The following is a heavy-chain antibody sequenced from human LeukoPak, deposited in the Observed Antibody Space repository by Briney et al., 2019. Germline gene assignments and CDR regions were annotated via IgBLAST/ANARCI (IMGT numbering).Heavy chain of an antibody. CDR1: GYSFTSYW. V-gene: IGHV5-51*01. CDR3: ARSARRGRDALNI. J-gene: IGHJ3*02. Sequence: KVSCKGSGYSFTSYWIGWVRQMPGKGLEWMGIIYPGDSDTRYSPSFQGQVTISADKSISTAYLQWSSLKASDTAMYYCARSARRGRDALNIWGQGTMVTVSS. CDR2: IYPGDSDT. D-gene: IGHD3-10*01.